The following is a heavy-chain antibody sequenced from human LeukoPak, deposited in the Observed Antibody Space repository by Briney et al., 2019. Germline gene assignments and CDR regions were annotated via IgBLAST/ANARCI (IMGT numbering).Heavy chain of an antibody. CDR3: ARALGSHGREIDY. CDR1: GCTFSSYA. V-gene: IGHV1-69*04. Sequence: SVKVSCKASGCTFSSYAISWVRQAPGQGLEWMGRIIPILGIANYAQKFQGRVTITADKSTSTAYMELSSLRSEDTAVYYCARALGSHGREIDYWGQGTLVTVSS. D-gene: IGHD1-26*01. CDR2: IIPILGIA. J-gene: IGHJ4*02.